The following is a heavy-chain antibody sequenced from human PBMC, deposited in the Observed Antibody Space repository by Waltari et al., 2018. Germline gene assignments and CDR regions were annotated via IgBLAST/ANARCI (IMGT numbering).Heavy chain of an antibody. Sequence: EVQLVESGGGLVQPGGSLRLSCAASGFTFSSYWMSWVRQAPGKGLEWVANIKQDGSGKYYVDSGKGRFTISRDNAKNSLDLQMNSLRAEDTAVYYCARGSESDYDFWSGYYFGYWGQGTLVTVSS. J-gene: IGHJ4*02. CDR2: IKQDGSGK. V-gene: IGHV3-7*04. D-gene: IGHD3-3*01. CDR3: ARGSESDYDFWSGYYFGY. CDR1: GFTFSSYW.